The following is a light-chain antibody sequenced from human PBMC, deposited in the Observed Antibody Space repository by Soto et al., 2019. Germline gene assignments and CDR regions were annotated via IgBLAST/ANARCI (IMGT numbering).Light chain of an antibody. CDR1: PSNVGGYNL. J-gene: IGLJ1*01. Sequence: QSALTQPASVSGSPGQSITISCTGTPSNVGGYNLVSWYQQHPGRAPELIIYAGTQRRSGVSARFSGSKSGNTASLTISGLQADDEADYYCCSYAGNGYVFGTGTKLTVL. CDR3: CSYAGNGYV. V-gene: IGLV2-23*01. CDR2: AGT.